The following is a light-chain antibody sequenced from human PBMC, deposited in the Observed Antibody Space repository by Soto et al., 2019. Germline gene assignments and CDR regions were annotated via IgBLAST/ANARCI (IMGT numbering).Light chain of an antibody. CDR2: KES. J-gene: IGKJ1*01. Sequence: DIQMTQSPSTLSASVGDRVTINCRASQSINSWLDWYQQKPGTAPKLLIYKESSLESGVPSRFSGSGSETEFTLIISSLQPDDFASDYCQQYRTNSAFGQGKKVEIK. CDR1: QSINSW. V-gene: IGKV1-5*03. CDR3: QQYRTNSA.